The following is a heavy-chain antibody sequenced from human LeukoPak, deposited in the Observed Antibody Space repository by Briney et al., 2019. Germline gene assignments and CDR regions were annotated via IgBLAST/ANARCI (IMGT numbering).Heavy chain of an antibody. D-gene: IGHD3-22*01. J-gene: IGHJ4*02. CDR3: AKEPDSSGYYYLGFDY. CDR2: TSGSGGST. CDR1: GFTFSSYA. Sequence: GGSLRLSCAASGFTFSSYAMSWVRQAPGKGLEWVSATSGSGGSTYYADSVKGRFTISRDNSKNTLYLQMNSLRAEDTAVYYCAKEPDSSGYYYLGFDYWGQGTLVTVSS. V-gene: IGHV3-23*01.